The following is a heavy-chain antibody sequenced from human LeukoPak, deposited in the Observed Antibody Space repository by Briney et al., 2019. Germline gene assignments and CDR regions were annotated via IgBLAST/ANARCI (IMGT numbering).Heavy chain of an antibody. CDR1: GYSFINYW. V-gene: IGHV5-51*01. J-gene: IGHJ4*02. Sequence: GESLKISCKGSGYSFINYWIGWVRQMPGKGLEWMGSIYPGDSDTRYSPSFQGQVTISVDQSISTAYLQWSSLKASDTAMYYCARAPPYYDFWSGSPTTNFDYWGQGTLVTVSS. D-gene: IGHD3-3*01. CDR2: IYPGDSDT. CDR3: ARAPPYYDFWSGSPTTNFDY.